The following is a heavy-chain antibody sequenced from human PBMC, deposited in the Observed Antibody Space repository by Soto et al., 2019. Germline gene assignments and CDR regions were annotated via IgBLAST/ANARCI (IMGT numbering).Heavy chain of an antibody. D-gene: IGHD5-18*01. CDR2: IYYSGST. CDR3: ARASPVVTDV. Sequence: QVQLQESGPGLVKPSQTLSLTCTVSGGSISSGDYYWSWIRQPPGKGLEWIGYIYYSGSTYYNPSLMIGVTISVATSKNQSSLKLSSVTAADTAVYYCARASPVVTDVWGQGTTVTVSS. V-gene: IGHV4-30-4*01. CDR1: GGSISSGDYY. J-gene: IGHJ6*02.